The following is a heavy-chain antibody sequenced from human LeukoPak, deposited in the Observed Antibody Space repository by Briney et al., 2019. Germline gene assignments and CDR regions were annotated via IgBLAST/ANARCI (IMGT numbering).Heavy chain of an antibody. CDR2: MYNSGST. D-gene: IGHD5-12*01. CDR1: GGSISSGNYY. Sequence: SETLSLTCTVSGGSISSGNYYWSWIRQPPGKGLEWIGYMYNSGSTYYNASLKSRVTISVDTSKNQLSLKLGSVTAADTAVYYCARRGYSGYDSWGQGTLVTVSS. J-gene: IGHJ5*02. CDR3: ARRGYSGYDS. V-gene: IGHV4-30-4*08.